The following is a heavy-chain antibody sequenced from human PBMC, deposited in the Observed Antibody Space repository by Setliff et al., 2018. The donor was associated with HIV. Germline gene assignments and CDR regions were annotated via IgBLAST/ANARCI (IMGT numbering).Heavy chain of an antibody. CDR1: GGSTRTSGYY. J-gene: IGHJ4*02. CDR3: ARGAVLRYFDWLSLFDY. V-gene: IGHV4-39*01. Sequence: SETLSLTCTVSGGSTRTSGYYWGWIRQPPGKGREWIGSIYSSGSTYYNPSLKSRVSISVDTSKNQFSLKLSSVTAADTAVYYCARGAVLRYFDWLSLFDYWGQGTLVTVSS. CDR2: IYSSGST. D-gene: IGHD3-9*01.